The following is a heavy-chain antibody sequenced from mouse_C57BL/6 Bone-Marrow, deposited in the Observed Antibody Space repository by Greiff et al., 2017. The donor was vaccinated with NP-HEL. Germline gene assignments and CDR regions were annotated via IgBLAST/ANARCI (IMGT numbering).Heavy chain of an antibody. V-gene: IGHV3-6*01. D-gene: IGHD4-1*01. Sequence: ESGPGLVKPSQSLSLTCSVTGYSITSGYYWNWIRQFPGNKLEWMGYISYDGSNNYNPSLKNRISITRDTSKNQFSLKLNSVTTEDTATYYCARGTGTVDYWGQGTTLTVSS. CDR1: GYSITSGYY. CDR2: ISYDGSN. J-gene: IGHJ2*01. CDR3: ARGTGTVDY.